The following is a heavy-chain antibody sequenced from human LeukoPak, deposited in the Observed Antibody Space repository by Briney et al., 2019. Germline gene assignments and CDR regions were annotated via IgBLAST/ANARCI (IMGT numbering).Heavy chain of an antibody. CDR1: CFALSSFG. J-gene: IGHJ6*03. V-gene: IGHV1-18*01. Sequence: GAPMKVSCKAFCFALSSFGISWGGKAPGQRLEVMGWVSAFNGNTNYAQKLQGRVTMTTDTSTSTAYMELSSLRSEDAAVYYCARRDNVDVDVSNYYYMDVWGKGTTVTVSS. CDR2: VSAFNGNT. D-gene: IGHD2-15*01. CDR3: ARRDNVDVDVSNYYYMDV.